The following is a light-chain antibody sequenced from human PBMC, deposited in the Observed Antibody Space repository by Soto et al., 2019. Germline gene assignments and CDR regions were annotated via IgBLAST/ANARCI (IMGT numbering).Light chain of an antibody. CDR1: QSVSSN. CDR2: GAS. J-gene: IGKJ1*01. CDR3: QQYNNWPPTWT. V-gene: IGKV3-15*01. Sequence: EIVVTQAPAALSVSPGERSTLSCRASQSVSSNLAWYQQKPGQAPXXLXXGASTRATGIPARFSGSGSGKEFTLTISRLQSEEFAVYYCQQYNNWPPTWTFGQGTKVEIK.